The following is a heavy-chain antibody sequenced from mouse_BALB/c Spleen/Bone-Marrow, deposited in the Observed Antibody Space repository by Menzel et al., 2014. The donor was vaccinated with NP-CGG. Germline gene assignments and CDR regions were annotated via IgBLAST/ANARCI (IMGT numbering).Heavy chain of an antibody. CDR1: GFTFSSYA. CDR3: ARRTLYRYDAGAMDY. Sequence: EVQRVESGGGLVKPGGSLKLSCAAPGFTFSSYAMSWVRQAPEKRLEWVATISSGGSYTYYPDSVKGRFTISRDNAKNTLYLQMSSLRSEDTAMYYCARRTLYRYDAGAMDYWGQGTSVTVSS. CDR2: ISSGGSYT. V-gene: IGHV5-9-3*01. D-gene: IGHD2-14*01. J-gene: IGHJ4*01.